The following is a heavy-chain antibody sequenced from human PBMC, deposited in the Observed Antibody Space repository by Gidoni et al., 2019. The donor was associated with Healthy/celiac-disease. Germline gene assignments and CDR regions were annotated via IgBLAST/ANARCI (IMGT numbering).Heavy chain of an antibody. Sequence: SSYGMHWVRQAPGKGLEWVAVIWYDGSNKYYADSVKGRFTISRDNSKNTLYLQMNSLRAEDTAVYYCARGIAVAGIGDWFDPWGQGTLVTVSS. V-gene: IGHV3-33*01. D-gene: IGHD6-19*01. CDR2: IWYDGSNK. J-gene: IGHJ5*02. CDR1: SSYG. CDR3: ARGIAVAGIGDWFDP.